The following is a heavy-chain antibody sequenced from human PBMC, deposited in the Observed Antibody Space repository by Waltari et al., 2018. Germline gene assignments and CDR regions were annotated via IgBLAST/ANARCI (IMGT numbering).Heavy chain of an antibody. Sequence: EVQLVQSGAEVKKPGATVKISCKVSGYTFTDYYMHWVQQAPGKGLEWMGLVNPEDGETISAEKFQGRLTITADTSTDTAYMELSSLRSEDTAVYYCATEDTGRIAAAGTGDGYWGQGTLVTVSS. CDR3: ATEDTGRIAAAGTGDGY. CDR1: GYTFTDYY. D-gene: IGHD6-13*01. CDR2: VNPEDGET. V-gene: IGHV1-69-2*01. J-gene: IGHJ4*02.